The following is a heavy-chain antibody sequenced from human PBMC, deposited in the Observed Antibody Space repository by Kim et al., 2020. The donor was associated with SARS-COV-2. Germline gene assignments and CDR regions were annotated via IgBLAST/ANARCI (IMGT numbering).Heavy chain of an antibody. J-gene: IGHJ5*02. D-gene: IGHD3-10*01. CDR1: GGSISSSSYY. CDR3: ARQAREFPVRVNGFDP. Sequence: SETLSLTCTVSGGSISSSSYYWGWIRQPPGKGLEWIGSIYYSGSTYYNPSLKSRVTISVDTSKNQFSLKLSSVTAADTAVYYCARQAREFPVRVNGFDPWVEGTLFTVSS. CDR2: IYYSGST. V-gene: IGHV4-39*01.